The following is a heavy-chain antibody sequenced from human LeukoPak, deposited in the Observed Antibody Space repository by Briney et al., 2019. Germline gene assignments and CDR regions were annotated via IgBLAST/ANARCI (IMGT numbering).Heavy chain of an antibody. CDR1: GFTVSSNY. D-gene: IGHD3-22*01. Sequence: GGSLRLSCAASGFTVSSNYMSWVRQAPGKGLEWVSVIYSGGSTYYADSVKGRFTISRDNSKNTLYLQMNSLRAEDTAVYYCARDLSDYYYFGWFDPWGQGTLVTVSS. CDR3: ARDLSDYYYFGWFDP. CDR2: IYSGGST. V-gene: IGHV3-66*01. J-gene: IGHJ5*02.